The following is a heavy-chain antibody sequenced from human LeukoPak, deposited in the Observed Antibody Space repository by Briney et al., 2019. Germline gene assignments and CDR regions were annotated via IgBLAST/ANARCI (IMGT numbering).Heavy chain of an antibody. CDR1: GGSFSGCY. CDR3: ARLLVRGVIIFSRYNWFDP. CDR2: INHSGST. J-gene: IGHJ5*02. V-gene: IGHV4-34*01. D-gene: IGHD3-10*01. Sequence: SETLSLTCAVYGGSFSGCYWSWIRQPPGKGLEWIGEINHSGSTNYNPSLKSRVTISVDTSKNQFSLKLSSVTAADTAVYYCARLLVRGVIIFSRYNWFDPWGQGTLVTVSS.